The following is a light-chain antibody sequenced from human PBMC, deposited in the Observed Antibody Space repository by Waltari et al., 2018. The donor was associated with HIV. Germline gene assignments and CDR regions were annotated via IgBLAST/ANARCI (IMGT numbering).Light chain of an antibody. V-gene: IGLV2-14*03. CDR1: SSDVGGYNF. Sequence: QSALTQPASVSGSPGQSITISCIGTSSDVGGYNFVSWYLQHPGKAPKLIIYEVTYRPSGVSDRFSGSKSGNTASLTISGLQAEDEADYYCCSYTSSNTYDFGTGTTVTVL. CDR2: EVT. CDR3: CSYTSSNTYD. J-gene: IGLJ1*01.